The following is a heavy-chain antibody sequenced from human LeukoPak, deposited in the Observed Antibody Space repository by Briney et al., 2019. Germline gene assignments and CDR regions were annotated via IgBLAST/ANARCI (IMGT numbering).Heavy chain of an antibody. CDR1: GFTFGDYA. Sequence: GGSLLLSCPTAGFTFGDYAMSGGRQAGGKGVEWVGFIRRKAHGGTTEYAASVKGRFSSSRDDSKSIAYLQMNSLKTEDTAVYFCTRVTYYYDNSGYFHFDYWGQGSLVTVSS. V-gene: IGHV3-49*04. CDR3: TRVTYYYDNSGYFHFDY. D-gene: IGHD3-22*01. J-gene: IGHJ4*01. CDR2: IRRKAHGGTT.